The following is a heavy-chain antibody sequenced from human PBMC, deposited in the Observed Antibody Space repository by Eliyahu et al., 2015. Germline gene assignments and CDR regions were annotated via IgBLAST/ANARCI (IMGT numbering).Heavy chain of an antibody. CDR2: IPYSGSP. CDR1: GGSIRSSNYY. CDR3: ASVDSSGYYNDGDY. V-gene: IGHV4-39*01. J-gene: IGHJ4*02. Sequence: QLQLQESGPGLVKPSETLSLTCTVSGGSIRSSNYYWAWIRQPPGKGLEWIGSIPYSGSPYHKPSLKSRVTISVDTSKNQFSLKLRSVTAADTAVYYCASVDSSGYYNDGDYWGQGTLVTVSS. D-gene: IGHD3-22*01.